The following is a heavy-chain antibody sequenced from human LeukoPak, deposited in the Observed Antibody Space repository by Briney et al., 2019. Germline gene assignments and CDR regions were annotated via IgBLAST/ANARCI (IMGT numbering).Heavy chain of an antibody. D-gene: IGHD3-16*02. CDR2: IYYSGST. J-gene: IGHJ4*02. Sequence: SETLSLTCTVSGGSISSYYWSWIRQPPGKGLEWIGYIYYSGSTNYNPSLKSRVTISVDTSKNQFSLKLSSVTAADTAVYYCARGYYDYVWGSYRRKHFDYWGQGTLVTVSS. V-gene: IGHV4-59*01. CDR1: GGSISSYY. CDR3: ARGYYDYVWGSYRRKHFDY.